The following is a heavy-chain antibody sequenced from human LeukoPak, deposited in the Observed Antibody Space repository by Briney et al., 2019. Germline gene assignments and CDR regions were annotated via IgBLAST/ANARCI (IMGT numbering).Heavy chain of an antibody. Sequence: VASVKVSCKASGYTFTSYGISWVRQAPGQGLEWMGWISAYNGNTNYAQKLQGRVTMTTDTSTSTAYMELRSLRSDDTAVYYCARDLITIFGVVISHYYMDVWGQGTLVTVSS. CDR2: ISAYNGNT. CDR1: GYTFTSYG. J-gene: IGHJ4*02. V-gene: IGHV1-18*01. D-gene: IGHD3-3*01. CDR3: ARDLITIFGVVISHYYMDV.